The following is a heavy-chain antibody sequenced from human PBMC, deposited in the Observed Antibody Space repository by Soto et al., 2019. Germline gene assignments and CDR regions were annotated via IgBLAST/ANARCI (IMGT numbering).Heavy chain of an antibody. CDR1: GFTFSNAW. V-gene: IGHV3-15*07. CDR2: IKSKTDGGTT. CDR3: TTAHIVATINYYYYGMDV. J-gene: IGHJ6*02. Sequence: GGSLRLSCAASGFTFSNAWMNWVRQAPGKGLEWVGRIKSKTDGGTTDYAAPVKGRFTISRDDSKNTMDLQMNSLKTEDTAVYYCTTAHIVATINYYYYGMDVWGQGTTVTVSS. D-gene: IGHD5-12*01.